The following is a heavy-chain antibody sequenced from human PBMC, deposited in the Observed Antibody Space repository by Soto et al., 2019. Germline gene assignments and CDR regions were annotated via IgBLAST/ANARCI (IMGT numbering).Heavy chain of an antibody. J-gene: IGHJ4*02. CDR1: GFTFSTYW. Sequence: EVQLVESGGALVQPGGSLRLSCAASGFTFSTYWMHWVRQAPGKGLLWVSRIKTDGTYATYADSVKGRFTISRDNAKNTLYLQMNSLRVEDAAVYYCAAGGSGYYANWGKGTLVTVYS. V-gene: IGHV3-74*01. CDR2: IKTDGTYA. CDR3: AAGGSGYYAN. D-gene: IGHD3-22*01.